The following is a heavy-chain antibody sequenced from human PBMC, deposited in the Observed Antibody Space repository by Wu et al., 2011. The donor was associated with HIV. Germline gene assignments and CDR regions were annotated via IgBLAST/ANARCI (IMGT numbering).Heavy chain of an antibody. Sequence: CKTSGYTFTPMVSAGCDRPLDKGLSGWDGSALYNDDTNSAQKFQGRVTMTTDTSTSTAYMELRSLRSDDTAVYYCALRTRAGSGSDYWGQGTLVTVSS. J-gene: IGHJ4*02. D-gene: IGHD3-10*01. CDR2: SALYNDDT. CDR1: GYTFTPMV. V-gene: IGHV1-18*01. CDR3: ALRTRAGSGSDY.